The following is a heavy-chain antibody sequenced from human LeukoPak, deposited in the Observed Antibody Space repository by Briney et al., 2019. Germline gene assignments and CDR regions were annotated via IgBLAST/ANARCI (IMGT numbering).Heavy chain of an antibody. Sequence: GASVKVSCKASGYTFTTYGISWVRLAPGQGLEWMGWISAYNGNTNHAQQFQGRVTMTTDTSMSTAYVELRSLRSDDTAVYYCARDLIAVRPGRFDPWGQGSLVTVSS. D-gene: IGHD6-6*01. CDR1: GYTFTTYG. J-gene: IGHJ5*02. CDR3: ARDLIAVRPGRFDP. V-gene: IGHV1-18*01. CDR2: ISAYNGNT.